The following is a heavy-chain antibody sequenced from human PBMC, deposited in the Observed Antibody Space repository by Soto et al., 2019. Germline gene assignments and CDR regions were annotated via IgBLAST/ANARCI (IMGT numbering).Heavy chain of an antibody. CDR2: VIPMVDMS. J-gene: IGHJ4*02. CDR1: RGTISYNT. D-gene: IGHD3-10*01. Sequence: QVQLVQSGAEVKKPGSSVKVSCTASRGTISYNTISWVRQAPGQGLEWMGRVIPMVDMSSYAQKFQGRVTITADKSTSTIYMVLNNLRSEDTAVYYCATNYGSGSTHFDSWGQGTLVTVSS. V-gene: IGHV1-69*02. CDR3: ATNYGSGSTHFDS.